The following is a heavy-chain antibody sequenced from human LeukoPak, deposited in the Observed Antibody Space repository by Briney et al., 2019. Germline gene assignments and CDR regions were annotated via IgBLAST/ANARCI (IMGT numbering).Heavy chain of an antibody. CDR1: GFTFSSYW. Sequence: PGGSLRLSCAASGFTFSSYWMSWVRQAPGKGLEWVANIKQDGSEKYYVDSVKGRFTISRDNAKNSLYLQMNSLRAEDTAVYYCASIWYYYGSGSYYKPHAENMGVWGKGTTVTVSS. V-gene: IGHV3-7*03. J-gene: IGHJ6*03. CDR3: ASIWYYYGSGSYYKPHAENMGV. D-gene: IGHD3-10*01. CDR2: IKQDGSEK.